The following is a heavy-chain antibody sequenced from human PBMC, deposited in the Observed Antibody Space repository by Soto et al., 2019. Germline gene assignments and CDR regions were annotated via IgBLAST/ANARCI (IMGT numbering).Heavy chain of an antibody. Sequence: ASVKVSCKASGYTFASYYMHWVLQAPGQGLEWMGIINPSGGSTSYAQKFQGRVTMTRDTSTSAVYMELSSLRSEDTAVYYCARGKGATTYRYGMDVWGQGTTVTVSS. CDR2: INPSGGST. CDR3: ARGKGATTYRYGMDV. V-gene: IGHV1-46*01. J-gene: IGHJ6*02. CDR1: GYTFASYY. D-gene: IGHD1-26*01.